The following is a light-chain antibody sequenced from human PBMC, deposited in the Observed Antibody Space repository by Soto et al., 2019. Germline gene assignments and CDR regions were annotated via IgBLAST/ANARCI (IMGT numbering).Light chain of an antibody. Sequence: DIQMTQSPSSLSASVGDRVTITCRASQSISNYLNWYQQKPGTAPKLLIYTASSLQSGVPSRFSGSGSGTDFTLTISSLQPDDFATYYFQQSHSTPLTFGGGTQVEIK. CDR2: TAS. J-gene: IGKJ4*01. CDR1: QSISNY. V-gene: IGKV1-39*01. CDR3: QQSHSTPLT.